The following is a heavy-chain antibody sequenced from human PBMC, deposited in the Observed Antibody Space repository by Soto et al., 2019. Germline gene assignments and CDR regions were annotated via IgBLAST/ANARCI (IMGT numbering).Heavy chain of an antibody. CDR2: IKQDGSEK. CDR3: ARDRAVPAANYFDY. CDR1: GFTFSSYW. D-gene: IGHD2-2*01. Sequence: QPGGSLRLSCAASGFTFSSYWMSWVHQAPGKGLEWVANIKQDGSEKYYVDSVKGRFTISRDNAKNSLYLQMNSLRAEDTAVYYCARDRAVPAANYFDYWGQGTLVTVSS. V-gene: IGHV3-7*01. J-gene: IGHJ4*02.